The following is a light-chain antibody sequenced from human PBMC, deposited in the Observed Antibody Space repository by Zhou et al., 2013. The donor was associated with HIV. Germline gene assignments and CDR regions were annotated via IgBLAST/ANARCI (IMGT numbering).Light chain of an antibody. CDR2: KAS. V-gene: IGKV1-5*03. CDR1: QSIGRW. CDR3: QQYNNYLIT. J-gene: IGKJ5*01. Sequence: DIQMTQSPSTLSASVGDSVTITCRASQSIGRWLAWYQQKPGKAPKLLIYKASSLESGVPSRFSGSGSGTDFTLTISSLQPDDFATYYCQQYNNYLITFGQGTRLEIK.